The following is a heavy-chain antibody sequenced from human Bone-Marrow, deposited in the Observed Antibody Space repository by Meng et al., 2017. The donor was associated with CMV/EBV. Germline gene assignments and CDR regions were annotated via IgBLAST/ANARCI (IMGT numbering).Heavy chain of an antibody. J-gene: IGHJ6*02. V-gene: IGHV3-30-3*01. CDR1: GFTFSSYA. CDR3: ARGYCSSTSCYKNGMDV. CDR2: ISYDGSNK. Sequence: GGSLRLSCAASGFTFSSYAMRWVRQAPGKGLEWVAVISYDGSNKYYADSVKGRFTISRDNSKNTLYLQMNSLRAEDTAVYYCARGYCSSTSCYKNGMDVWGQGTTVTVSS. D-gene: IGHD2-2*02.